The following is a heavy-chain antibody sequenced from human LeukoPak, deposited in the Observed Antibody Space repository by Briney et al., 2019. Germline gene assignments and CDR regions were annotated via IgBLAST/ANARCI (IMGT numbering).Heavy chain of an antibody. CDR1: DSSISGSYF. Sequence: PETLSLTCIVSDSSISGSYFWGWVRQPPGKGLESIGAMHHTGSAYYNPSLQSRVSISLDVSKSQISLHLNSMTAADTAVYYCARFAIVRDLATYNWIDPWGQGTLVTVSS. J-gene: IGHJ5*02. CDR3: ARFAIVRDLATYNWIDP. D-gene: IGHD3-10*01. V-gene: IGHV4-38-2*02. CDR2: MHHTGSA.